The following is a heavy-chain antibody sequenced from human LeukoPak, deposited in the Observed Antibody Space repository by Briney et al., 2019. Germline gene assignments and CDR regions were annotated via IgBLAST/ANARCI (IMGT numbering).Heavy chain of an antibody. J-gene: IGHJ4*02. CDR1: GFTFSSYG. Sequence: GRSLRLSCAASGFTFSSYGMHWVRQAPGKGLEWVANIKQDGSEKYYVDSVKGRFTISRDNAKNSLYLQMNSLRAEDTAVYYCAREDSEAKDYWGQGTLVTVSS. V-gene: IGHV3-7*01. CDR3: AREDSEAKDY. CDR2: IKQDGSEK. D-gene: IGHD1-26*01.